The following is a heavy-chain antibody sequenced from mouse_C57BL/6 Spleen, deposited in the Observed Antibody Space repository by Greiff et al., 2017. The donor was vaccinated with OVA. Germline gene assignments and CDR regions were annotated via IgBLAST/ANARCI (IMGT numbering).Heavy chain of an antibody. CDR1: GYTFTSYW. CDR2: IYPGSGST. Sequence: QVQLKQPGAELVKPGASVKMSCKASGYTFTSYWITWVKQRPGQGLEWIGDIYPGSGSTNYNEKFKSKATLTVDTSSSTAYMQLSSLTSEDSAVYYCARYYGYGDYFDYWGQGTTLTVSS. CDR3: ARYYGYGDYFDY. J-gene: IGHJ2*01. D-gene: IGHD2-2*01. V-gene: IGHV1-55*01.